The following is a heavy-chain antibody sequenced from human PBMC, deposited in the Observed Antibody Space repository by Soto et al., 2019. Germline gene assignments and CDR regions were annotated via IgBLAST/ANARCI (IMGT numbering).Heavy chain of an antibody. J-gene: IGHJ6*02. V-gene: IGHV3-33*01. Sequence: GGSLRLSCAASGFTFSSYGMHWVRQAPGKGLEWVSVIWYDGSNKYYTDSVKGRFTISRDNSKNTPYLQMNSLRAEDTAVYYCARDGVDYYYYGSGSHPYGMDFWCPGTTVTVSS. D-gene: IGHD3-10*01. CDR3: ARDGVDYYYYGSGSHPYGMDF. CDR2: IWYDGSNK. CDR1: GFTFSSYG.